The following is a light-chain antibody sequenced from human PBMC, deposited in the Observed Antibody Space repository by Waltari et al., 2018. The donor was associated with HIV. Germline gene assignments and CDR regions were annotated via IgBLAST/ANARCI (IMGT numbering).Light chain of an antibody. CDR3: QQLNSDPRT. J-gene: IGKJ1*01. Sequence: DIQLTQSPSFLSASVGARVTFTCRASQGISSYLAWYQQKPGKAPKLLIYAGSTLQSGVPSRFSGSGSGTEFTLTISRLQPEDFATYYCQQLNSDPRTFGQGTKVEL. V-gene: IGKV1-9*01. CDR2: AGS. CDR1: QGISSY.